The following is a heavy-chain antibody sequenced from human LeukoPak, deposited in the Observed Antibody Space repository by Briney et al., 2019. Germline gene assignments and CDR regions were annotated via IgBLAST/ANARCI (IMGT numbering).Heavy chain of an antibody. D-gene: IGHD3-10*01. CDR3: AREVSGGPDY. Sequence: GGSLRLSCAASGFTFRSYSMNWVRQAPGKGLEWGSSISSSSSYIHYADSVKGRFTVSRDNAKNSVYLQMNSLRAEDTAVYYCAREVSGGPDYWGQGTLVTVSS. CDR1: GFTFRSYS. J-gene: IGHJ4*02. V-gene: IGHV3-21*01. CDR2: ISSSSSYI.